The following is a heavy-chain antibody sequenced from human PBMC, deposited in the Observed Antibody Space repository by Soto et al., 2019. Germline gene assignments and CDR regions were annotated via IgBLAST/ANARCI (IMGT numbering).Heavy chain of an antibody. CDR1: GFTFSAYW. V-gene: IGHV3-74*01. J-gene: IGHJ4*02. Sequence: GESLKISCAVSGFTFSAYWMHWVRQVPGKGLTWVSRISDGGSTATYADSVKGRFVISRDNAKNSLYLEMNTLRVDDSGLYYCARGPRVSSTGTGAHWGRGTLVTVSS. CDR2: ISDGGSTA. CDR3: ARGPRVSSTGTGAH. D-gene: IGHD1-1*01.